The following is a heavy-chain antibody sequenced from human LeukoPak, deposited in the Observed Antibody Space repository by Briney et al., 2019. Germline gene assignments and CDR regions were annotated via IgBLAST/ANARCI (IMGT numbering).Heavy chain of an antibody. V-gene: IGHV4-34*01. D-gene: IGHD3-22*01. J-gene: IGHJ4*02. CDR1: GGSFSGYH. CDR2: INHSGST. Sequence: SETLSLTCGVYGGSFSGYHWNWIRQTPGKGLEWIGEINHSGSTNYNPSLKSRVTISVDTSKNQFSLKLSSVTAADTAVYYCARSYSPRYYYDSWGQGTLVTVSS. CDR3: ARSYSPRYYYDS.